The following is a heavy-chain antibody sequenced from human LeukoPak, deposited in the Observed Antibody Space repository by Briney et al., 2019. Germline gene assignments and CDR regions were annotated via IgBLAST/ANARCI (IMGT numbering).Heavy chain of an antibody. V-gene: IGHV3-7*01. CDR1: GFTFSSYS. Sequence: PGGSLRLSCAASGFTFSSYSMNWVRQAPGKGLEWVATIKKDGTDKYYVDSVKGRFTISRDNAKNALFLQMSSLRVEDTAIYYCARARPSGEDYWGQGTLVTVSS. J-gene: IGHJ4*02. D-gene: IGHD2-15*01. CDR3: ARARPSGEDY. CDR2: IKKDGTDK.